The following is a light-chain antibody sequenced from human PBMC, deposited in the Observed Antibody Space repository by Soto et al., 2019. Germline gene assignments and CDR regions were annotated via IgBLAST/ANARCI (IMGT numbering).Light chain of an antibody. CDR3: QQYNNWPRT. CDR1: QSVSSN. V-gene: IGKV3-15*01. CDR2: GAS. J-gene: IGKJ1*01. Sequence: EIVITQSPATLPVSQGERAPLSCRASQSVSSNLAWYQQKPGQAPRLLIYGASTRATGIPARFSGSGSGTEFTLTISSLQSEDFAVYYCQQYNNWPRTFGQGTKV.